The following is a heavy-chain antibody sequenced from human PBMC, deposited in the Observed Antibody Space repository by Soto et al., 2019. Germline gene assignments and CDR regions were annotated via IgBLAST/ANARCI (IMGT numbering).Heavy chain of an antibody. CDR2: INPSGGST. Sequence: GASVKVSCKASGYTFTSYYMHWVRQAPGQGLEWMGIINPSGGSTSYAQKFQGRVTMTRDTSTSTVYMELSSLRSEDTAVYYCARDLSPVPAAIWFDPWGQGTLVTVSS. J-gene: IGHJ5*02. CDR1: GYTFTSYY. CDR3: ARDLSPVPAAIWFDP. D-gene: IGHD2-2*01. V-gene: IGHV1-46*03.